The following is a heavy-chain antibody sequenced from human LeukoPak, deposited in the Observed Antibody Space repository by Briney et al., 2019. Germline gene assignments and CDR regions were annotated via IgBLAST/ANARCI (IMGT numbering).Heavy chain of an antibody. D-gene: IGHD3-10*01. Sequence: PGGSLRLSCAASGFTFDDYAMHWVRQAPGKGLEWVSGISWNSGSIGYADSVKGRFTISRDNAKNSLYLQMNSLRPEDTALYYCAKDSGHLYGSGSIYYYYGMDVWGQGTTVTVSS. CDR3: AKDSGHLYGSGSIYYYYGMDV. J-gene: IGHJ6*02. CDR2: ISWNSGSI. CDR1: GFTFDDYA. V-gene: IGHV3-9*01.